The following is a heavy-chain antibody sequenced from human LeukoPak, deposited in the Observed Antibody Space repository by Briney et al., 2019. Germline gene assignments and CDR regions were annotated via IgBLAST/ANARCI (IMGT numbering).Heavy chain of an antibody. D-gene: IGHD3-10*01. CDR1: GGSFSGYY. CDR3: ARGPRSITMVRGARTAPYYGMDV. V-gene: IGHV4-34*01. J-gene: IGHJ6*04. CDR2: INHSGST. Sequence: SETLSITCAVYGGSFSGYYWSWIRQPPGKGLECIGEINHSGSTNYNPSLKSRVTISVDTSKNQFSLKLSSVTAADTAVYYCARGPRSITMVRGARTAPYYGMDVWGKGTTVTVSS.